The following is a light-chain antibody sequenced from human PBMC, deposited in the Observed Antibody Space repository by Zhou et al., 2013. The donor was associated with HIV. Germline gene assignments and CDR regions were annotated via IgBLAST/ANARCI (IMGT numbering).Light chain of an antibody. CDR2: DSS. CDR3: QQYGSSPLYT. CDR1: QSVSSRN. Sequence: EIVMTQSPATLSLSPGERATLSCRASQSVSSRNLAWYQQKPGRSPRLLIYDSSSRATGIPDRFSGSGSGTDFTLTISRLEPEDFAVYYCQQYGSSPLYTFGQGTKLEI. J-gene: IGKJ2*01. V-gene: IGKV3-20*01.